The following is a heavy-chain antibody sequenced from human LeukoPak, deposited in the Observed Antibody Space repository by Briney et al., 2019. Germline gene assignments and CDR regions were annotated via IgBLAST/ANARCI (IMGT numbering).Heavy chain of an antibody. CDR2: ISAYNGNT. CDR3: ARTGLVSGYYGMDV. J-gene: IGHJ6*02. V-gene: IGHV1-18*01. Sequence: ASVKVSCKVSGGTFSSYGISWVRQAPGQGLEWMGWISAYNGNTNYAQKLQGRVTMTTDTSTSTAYMELRSLRSDDTAVYYCARTGLVSGYYGMDVWGQGTTVTVSS. CDR1: GGTFSSYG. D-gene: IGHD6-19*01.